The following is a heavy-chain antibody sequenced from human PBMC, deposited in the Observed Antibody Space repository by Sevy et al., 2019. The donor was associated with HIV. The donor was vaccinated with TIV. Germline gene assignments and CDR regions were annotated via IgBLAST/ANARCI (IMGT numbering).Heavy chain of an antibody. CDR2: ISGNGGYT. V-gene: IGHV3-23*01. J-gene: IGHJ4*02. Sequence: GGSLRLSCAASGFTFSSYAMSWVRQAPGKGLEWVSVISGNGGYTYYADSVKGRFTISRDTSKNTLYLQMNSLRAEDTAVYYCAKGSTSSSEVGYFDYWDQGTLVTVSS. CDR1: GFTFSSYA. D-gene: IGHD2-2*01. CDR3: AKGSTSSSEVGYFDY.